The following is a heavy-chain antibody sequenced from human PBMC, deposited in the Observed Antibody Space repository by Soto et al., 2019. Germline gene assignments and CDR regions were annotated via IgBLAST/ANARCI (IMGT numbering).Heavy chain of an antibody. D-gene: IGHD2-15*01. CDR3: AKDTGRGIVVVVAATIDY. CDR1: GFTFSSYA. CDR2: ISGSGGST. V-gene: IGHV3-23*01. Sequence: EVQLLESGGGLVQPGGSLRLSCAASGFTFSSYAMSWVRQAPGKGLEWVSAISGSGGSTYYADSVKGRFTISRDNSKNTLYLHMNSLRAEDTAVYYCAKDTGRGIVVVVAATIDYWGQGTLVTVSS. J-gene: IGHJ4*02.